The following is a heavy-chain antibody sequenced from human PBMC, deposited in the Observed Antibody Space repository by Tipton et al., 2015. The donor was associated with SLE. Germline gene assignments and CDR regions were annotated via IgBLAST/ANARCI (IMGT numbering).Heavy chain of an antibody. J-gene: IGHJ6*03. CDR3: ARGGPLYYYYSYMDV. CDR1: GDSITSHI. V-gene: IGHV4-59*11. Sequence: TLSPTCTVSGDSITSHILSWIRQPPGKGLEWIGYIYYSESTNYNPSLKSRVSIPVDTSKNQFSLKLSSVTAADTAVYYCARGGPLYYYYSYMDVWGKGTTVTVFS. CDR2: IYYSEST.